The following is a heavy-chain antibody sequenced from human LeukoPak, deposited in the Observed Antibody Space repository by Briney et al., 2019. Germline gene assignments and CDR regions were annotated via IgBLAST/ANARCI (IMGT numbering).Heavy chain of an antibody. V-gene: IGHV3-30-3*01. J-gene: IGHJ4*02. D-gene: IGHD4-17*01. CDR2: ISYDGSNK. CDR1: GFTFSSYA. Sequence: GGSLSLSCAASGFTFSSYAMHWVRQAPGKGLEWVAVISYDGSNKYYADSVKGRFTTSRDNSKNTLYLQMNSLRAEDTAVYYCARVEDYAYDYWGQGTLVTVSS. CDR3: ARVEDYAYDY.